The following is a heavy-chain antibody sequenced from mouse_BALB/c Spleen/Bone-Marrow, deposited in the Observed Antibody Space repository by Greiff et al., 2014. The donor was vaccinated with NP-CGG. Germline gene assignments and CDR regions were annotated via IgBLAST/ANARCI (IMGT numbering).Heavy chain of an antibody. J-gene: IGHJ2*01. D-gene: IGHD1-2*01. Sequence: QVQLKQSGSVLVRPGASVKLSCKASGYAFTSSWMHWAKQRPGQGLEWIGEIHPNSGNTNYNEKFKGKATLTVDTSSSTAYVDLSSLTSEDSAVYYCARRATALDYWGQGTTLTVSS. V-gene: IGHV1S130*01. CDR1: GYAFTSSW. CDR2: IHPNSGNT. CDR3: ARRATALDY.